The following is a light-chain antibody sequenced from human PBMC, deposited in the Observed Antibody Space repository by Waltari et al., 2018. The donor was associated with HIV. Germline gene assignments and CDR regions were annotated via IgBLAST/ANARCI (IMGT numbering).Light chain of an antibody. J-gene: IGLJ3*02. V-gene: IGLV2-14*03. Sequence: QSALTPPASVSGSPGQSIVISCTGTSDDVGYYNYVSWYQQHPGKVPQLVIYDVTSRPAGVSNRFSGSKSGNTASLTISGLRADDEADYYCSSYVGSSTSWLFGGGTKLTV. CDR2: DVT. CDR3: SSYVGSSTSWL. CDR1: SDDVGYYNY.